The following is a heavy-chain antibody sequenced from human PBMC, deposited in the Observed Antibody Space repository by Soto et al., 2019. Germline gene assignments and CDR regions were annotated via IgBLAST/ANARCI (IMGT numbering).Heavy chain of an antibody. J-gene: IGHJ6*03. CDR1: GGSISSYY. CDR3: ARGQDFWSGTRLNYYYYMDV. V-gene: IGHV4-59*01. D-gene: IGHD3-3*01. Sequence: SETLSLTCTVSGGSISSYYWSWIRQPPGKGLEWIGYIYYSGSTNYNPSLKSRVTISVDTSKNQFSLKLSSVTAADTAVYYCARGQDFWSGTRLNYYYYMDVWGKGTTVTVSS. CDR2: IYYSGST.